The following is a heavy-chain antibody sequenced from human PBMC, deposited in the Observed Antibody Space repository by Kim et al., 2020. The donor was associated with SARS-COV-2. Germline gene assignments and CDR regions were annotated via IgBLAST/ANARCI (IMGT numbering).Heavy chain of an antibody. D-gene: IGHD6-13*01. V-gene: IGHV3-11*05. Sequence: ADALKDRVTISRDNAENSLYLEMDSLRPEDTAVYYCVRVAVGASSWYYFDSWGQGTLVTVSS. J-gene: IGHJ4*02. CDR3: VRVAVGASSWYYFDS.